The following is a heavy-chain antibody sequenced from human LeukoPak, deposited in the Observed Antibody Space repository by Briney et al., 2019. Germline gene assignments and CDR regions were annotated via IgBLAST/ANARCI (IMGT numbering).Heavy chain of an antibody. D-gene: IGHD1-26*01. CDR1: GFTVSDNY. Sequence: GGSLRLFCAASGFTVSDNYMTWVRQAPGKGLEWVSSIYSAGATHYAESVKGRFTISRDNSKNTLYLQMNSLRAEDMAVYYCARIEWERLGRAFDIWGQGTMVTVSS. V-gene: IGHV3-53*01. J-gene: IGHJ3*02. CDR2: IYSAGAT. CDR3: ARIEWERLGRAFDI.